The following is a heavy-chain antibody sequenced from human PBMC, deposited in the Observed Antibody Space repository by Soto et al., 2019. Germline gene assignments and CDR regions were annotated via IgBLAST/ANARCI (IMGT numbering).Heavy chain of an antibody. D-gene: IGHD3-22*01. V-gene: IGHV3-11*06. CDR3: GRAKLVVEGRFDY. CDR2: ISSSGAYT. J-gene: IGHJ4*02. CDR1: GFSFSDYY. Sequence: QVQLVESGGGLVKPGGSLRLSCAASGFSFSDYYMNWIRQAPGKGLEWISYISSSGAYTNYADSVRGRFTMSRDSAKNSLLLQMDGLRAEDTAVYYCGRAKLVVEGRFDYWGQGTLVTVSS.